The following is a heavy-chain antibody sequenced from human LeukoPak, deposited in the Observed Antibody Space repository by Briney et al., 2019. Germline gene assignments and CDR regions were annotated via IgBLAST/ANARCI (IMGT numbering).Heavy chain of an antibody. CDR1: GGSISSYY. Sequence: SETLSLTCTVSGGSISSYYWSWIRQPPGKGLEWIWYIYYSGSTNYNPSLKSRVTISVDTSKNQFSLKLSSVTAADTAVYYCARGGYYYDSSGYYGGQYDYWGQGTLVTVSS. J-gene: IGHJ4*02. CDR2: IYYSGST. V-gene: IGHV4-59*01. CDR3: ARGGYYYDSSGYYGGQYDY. D-gene: IGHD3-22*01.